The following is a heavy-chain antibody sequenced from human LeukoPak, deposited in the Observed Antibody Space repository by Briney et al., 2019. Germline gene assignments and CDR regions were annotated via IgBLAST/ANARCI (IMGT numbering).Heavy chain of an antibody. Sequence: GGSLRLSCAASGFKFTDYAMHWVRQAPGKGLEWVALIYYDGSENFYADSVRGRLAISRGDSKNTLFLQMNSLRPEDTAMYYCAREERGWLIGHWGQGTLVTVSS. D-gene: IGHD5-12*01. J-gene: IGHJ4*02. CDR1: GFKFTDYA. CDR2: IYYDGSEN. CDR3: AREERGWLIGH. V-gene: IGHV3-30*09.